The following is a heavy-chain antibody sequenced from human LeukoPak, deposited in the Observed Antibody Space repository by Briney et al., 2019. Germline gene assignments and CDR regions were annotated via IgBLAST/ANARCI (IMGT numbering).Heavy chain of an antibody. D-gene: IGHD3-3*01. CDR2: IYHSGST. Sequence: PSQTLSLTCAVSGGSISSGGYSWSWIRQPPGKGLEWIGYIYHSGSTYYNPSLKSRVTISVDRSENQFSLKLSSVTAADTAVYYCARGGSGSLDYWGQGTLVTVSS. CDR1: GGSISSGGYS. CDR3: ARGGSGSLDY. J-gene: IGHJ4*02. V-gene: IGHV4-30-2*01.